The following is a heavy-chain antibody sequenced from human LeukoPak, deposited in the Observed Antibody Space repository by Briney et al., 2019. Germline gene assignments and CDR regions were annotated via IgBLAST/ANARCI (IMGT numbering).Heavy chain of an antibody. V-gene: IGHV1-69-2*01. J-gene: IGHJ4*02. CDR2: VDPEDGET. CDR1: GYTLTDYY. CDR3: ATGGPPEAKQLIGACFDY. Sequence: ATVKISCKVSGYTLTDYYMHWVQQAPGKGLEWMGLVDPEDGETIYAEKFQGRVTITADTSTDTAYMELSSLRSEDTAVYYCATGGPPEAKQLIGACFDYWGQGTLVTVSS. D-gene: IGHD6-6*01.